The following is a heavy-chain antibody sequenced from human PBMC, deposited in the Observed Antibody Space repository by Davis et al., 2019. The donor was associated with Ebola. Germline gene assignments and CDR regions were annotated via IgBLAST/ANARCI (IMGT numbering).Heavy chain of an antibody. V-gene: IGHV3-30-3*01. CDR2: ISYDGSNK. D-gene: IGHD1-26*01. Sequence: GESLKISCAASGFTFSSYAMHWVRQAPGKGLEWVAVISYDGSNKYYADSVKGRFTISRDNSKNTLYLQMNSLRAEDTAVYYCARAPPGGATMGSVYWGQGTLVTVSS. J-gene: IGHJ4*02. CDR1: GFTFSSYA. CDR3: ARAPPGGATMGSVY.